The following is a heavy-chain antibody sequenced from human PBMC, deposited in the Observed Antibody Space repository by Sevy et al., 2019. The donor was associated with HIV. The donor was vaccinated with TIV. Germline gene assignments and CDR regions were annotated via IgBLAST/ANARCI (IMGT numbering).Heavy chain of an antibody. D-gene: IGHD3-3*01. J-gene: IGHJ5*02. Sequence: SETLSLTCTVSGGAISSYYWSWIRQPAGKGLELIGRIYTSGSTNYNPSLKSRVTMSVDTSKNQFSLKLSSVTAADTAVYYCARDYFGGYYNWFDPWGQGTLVTVSS. CDR1: GGAISSYY. CDR2: IYTSGST. CDR3: ARDYFGGYYNWFDP. V-gene: IGHV4-4*07.